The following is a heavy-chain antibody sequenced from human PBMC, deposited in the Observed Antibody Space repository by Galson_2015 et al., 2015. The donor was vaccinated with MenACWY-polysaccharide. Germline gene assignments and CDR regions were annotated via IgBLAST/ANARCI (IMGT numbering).Heavy chain of an antibody. CDR1: GVTFSSYR. CDR2: ISSGGTI. V-gene: IGHV3-48*02. Sequence: SLRLSCAASGVTFSSYRMNWVRQAPGKGLEWVSYISSGGTIYYADSVKGRFTISRDNAKHSLYLQMNSLRDDDTAVYYCARVLKGLVGATPDYWGQGTLVTVSS. CDR3: ARVLKGLVGATPDY. J-gene: IGHJ4*02. D-gene: IGHD1-26*01.